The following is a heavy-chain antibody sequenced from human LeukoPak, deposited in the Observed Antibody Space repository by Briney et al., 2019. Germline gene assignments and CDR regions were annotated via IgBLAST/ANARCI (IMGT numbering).Heavy chain of an antibody. D-gene: IGHD1-26*01. CDR1: GGSIGNGGSY. V-gene: IGHV4-61*10. CDR3: ARRRGGSYPGAFDI. J-gene: IGHJ3*02. CDR2: IYYSGST. Sequence: PSETLSLTCTVSGGSIGNGGSYWNWIRQPAGKGLEWIGYIYYSGSTNYNPSLKSRVTISVDTSKNQFSLKLSSVTAADTAVYYCARRRGGSYPGAFDIWGQGTMVTVSS.